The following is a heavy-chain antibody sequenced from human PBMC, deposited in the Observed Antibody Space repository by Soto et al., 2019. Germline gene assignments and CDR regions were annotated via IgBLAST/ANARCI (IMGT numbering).Heavy chain of an antibody. CDR3: ARDLKFGQADY. CDR2: IYTSGST. V-gene: IGHV4-4*07. D-gene: IGHD3-10*01. J-gene: IGHJ4*02. CDR1: GCSISSYY. Sequence: PSETLSLTHTVSGCSISSYYWSWIRQPSGKGLEWIGRIYTSGSTNYNPSLKSRVTMSVDTSKNQFSLKLSSVTAADTAVYYCARDLKFGQADYWGQGTQVTVSS.